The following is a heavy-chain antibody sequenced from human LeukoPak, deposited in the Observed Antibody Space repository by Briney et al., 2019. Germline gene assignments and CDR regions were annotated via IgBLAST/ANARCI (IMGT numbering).Heavy chain of an antibody. CDR2: IYYSGST. Sequence: SETLSLTCTVSGGSISSSSYYWGWIRQPPGKGMEWIGSIYYSGSTSYNPSLKSRITISVDASKNQFSLKLSSVTAADTAVYYCARHGRYYDILTGFYYWFDPWGQGTLVTVSS. CDR3: ARHGRYYDILTGFYYWFDP. CDR1: GGSISSSSYY. D-gene: IGHD3-9*01. V-gene: IGHV4-39*01. J-gene: IGHJ5*02.